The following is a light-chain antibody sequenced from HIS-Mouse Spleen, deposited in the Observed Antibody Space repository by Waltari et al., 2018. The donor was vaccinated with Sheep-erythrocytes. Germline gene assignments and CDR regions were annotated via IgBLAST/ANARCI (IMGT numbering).Light chain of an antibody. J-gene: IGKJ4*01. CDR3: QQSYSTPPLT. CDR1: PSISSN. V-gene: IGKV1-39*01. CDR2: AAS. Sequence: DIQMTQSPSSLSASVGDRVTIPCRASPSISSNLNWYQQKPGKAPKLLIYAASSLQSGVPSRFSGSGSGTDFTLTISSLQPEDFATYYCQQSYSTPPLTFGGGTKVEIK.